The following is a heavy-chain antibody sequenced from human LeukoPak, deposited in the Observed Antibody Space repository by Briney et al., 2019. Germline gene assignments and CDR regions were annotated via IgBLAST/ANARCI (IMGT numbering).Heavy chain of an antibody. CDR3: ARVQSPRYCSSTSCYLNWFDP. D-gene: IGHD2-2*01. CDR1: GFTFSSYA. V-gene: IGHV3-30-3*01. CDR2: ISYDGSDK. Sequence: GRSLRLSCAASGFTFSSYAMHWVRQTPGKGLEWVTVISYDGSDKYYADSVKGRFTISRDNSQNTLYLQMNSLRAGDTAVYYCARVQSPRYCSSTSCYLNWFDPWGQGTLATVSS. J-gene: IGHJ5*02.